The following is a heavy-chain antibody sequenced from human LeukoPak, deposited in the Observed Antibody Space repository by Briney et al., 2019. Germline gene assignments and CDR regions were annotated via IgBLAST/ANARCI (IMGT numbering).Heavy chain of an antibody. Sequence: PGGSLRLSCAASGFTFSNYAMSWVRQAPGKGLEWVSGISGSGGGTYYADSVKGRFTISRDNSKNTLYLQMNSLRAEDTAVYSCARGYCTSSSCYNDYWGQGTLATVSS. D-gene: IGHD2-2*02. CDR1: GFTFSNYA. V-gene: IGHV3-23*01. J-gene: IGHJ4*02. CDR3: ARGYCTSSSCYNDY. CDR2: ISGSGGGT.